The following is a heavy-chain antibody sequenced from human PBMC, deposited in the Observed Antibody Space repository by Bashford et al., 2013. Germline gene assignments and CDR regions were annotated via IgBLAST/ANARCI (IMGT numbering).Heavy chain of an antibody. CDR3: ARDLRYYGSGRSGMDV. Sequence: VRQAPGKGLEWVAVISYDGSNKYYADSVKGRFTISRDNSKNTLYLQMNSLRAEDTAVYYCARDLRYYGSGRSGMDVWGQGTTVTVSS. CDR2: ISYDGSNK. V-gene: IGHV3-30*01. J-gene: IGHJ6*02. D-gene: IGHD3-10*01.